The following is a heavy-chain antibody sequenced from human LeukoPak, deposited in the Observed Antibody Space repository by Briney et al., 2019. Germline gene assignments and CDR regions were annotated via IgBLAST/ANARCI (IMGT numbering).Heavy chain of an antibody. CDR1: AFTFSTYW. CDR3: ARASTTVPDLLDH. D-gene: IGHD4-17*01. CDR2: IKGARSST. Sequence: GRSLTLSCAPSAFTFSTYWTHCARHAPGEGLVWLARIKGARSSTSYADSVKGRFTISRDNTKNTLYLQTSSLRAEDTAVYYCARASTTVPDLLDHWGRGTLVTVSS. J-gene: IGHJ4*02. V-gene: IGHV3-74*01.